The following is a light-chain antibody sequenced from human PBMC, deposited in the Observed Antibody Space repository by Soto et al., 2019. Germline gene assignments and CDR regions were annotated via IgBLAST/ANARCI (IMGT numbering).Light chain of an antibody. CDR1: QSVSSSY. CDR3: QQYGSSPRRT. CDR2: GAS. V-gene: IGKV3-20*01. J-gene: IGKJ1*01. Sequence: EIVLTQSPGTLSLSPGERATLSCRASQSVSSSYLAWYQQKPGQAPRLLIYGASSRATGIPDRFSGSGSGTDFTLTISRLEPEHFAVYYCQQYGSSPRRTFGQGTKVEIK.